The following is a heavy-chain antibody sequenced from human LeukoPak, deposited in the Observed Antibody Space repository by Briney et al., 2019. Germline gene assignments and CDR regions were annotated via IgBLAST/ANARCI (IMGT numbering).Heavy chain of an antibody. CDR2: IFYSGRT. D-gene: IGHD3-3*01. Sequence: SETLSLTCTVSGDSMSSGSYYWSRIRQHPGKGLEWIGYIFYSGRTYYNPSLKSRLTISIDTSKELFSLNLTSVTAADTAVYYCARSAFTTGGFDYWAQGTLVTVSS. CDR3: ARSAFTTGGFDY. J-gene: IGHJ4*02. CDR1: GDSMSSGSYY. V-gene: IGHV4-31*03.